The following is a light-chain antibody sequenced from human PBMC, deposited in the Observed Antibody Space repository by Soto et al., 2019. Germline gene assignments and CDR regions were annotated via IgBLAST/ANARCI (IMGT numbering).Light chain of an antibody. CDR1: QSVSSN. CDR2: GAS. CDR3: QQYNNWPPGIT. J-gene: IGKJ5*01. Sequence: EIVMTQSPATLSVSPGERAPLSCRARQSVSSNLAWYQQHPGQAPRLLIYGASTRATGIPARFSGGGSGTEFTLTISSLQSEDFAVYYCQQYNNWPPGITFGQGTRLEI. V-gene: IGKV3-15*01.